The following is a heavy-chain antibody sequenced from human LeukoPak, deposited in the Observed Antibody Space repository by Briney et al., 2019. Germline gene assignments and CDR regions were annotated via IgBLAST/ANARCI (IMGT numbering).Heavy chain of an antibody. V-gene: IGHV3-30*02. Sequence: GGSLRLSCAASGFTFSSYGMHWVRQAPGKGLEWVAFIRYDGSNKYYADSVKGRFTISRDNSKNTLYLQMNSLRGDDTAVYYCAKEGKTRNWNYYQAKSVYWGQGTLVTVSS. D-gene: IGHD1-20*01. CDR2: IRYDGSNK. J-gene: IGHJ4*02. CDR3: AKEGKTRNWNYYQAKSVY. CDR1: GFTFSSYG.